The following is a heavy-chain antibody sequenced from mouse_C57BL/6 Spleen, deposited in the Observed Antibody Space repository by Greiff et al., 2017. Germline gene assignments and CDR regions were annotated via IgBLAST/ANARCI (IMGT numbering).Heavy chain of an antibody. V-gene: IGHV8-8*01. J-gene: IGHJ1*03. D-gene: IGHD1-1*01. Sequence: QVTLKVSGPGILQPSQTLSLTCSFSGFSLSTFGMGVGWIRQPSGKGLEWLAHIWWDDDKYYNPALKSRLTISKDTSKNQVFLKIANVDTADTATYYCARIRYYSGSSYGYFEVWGTGTTVTVSS. CDR3: ARIRYYSGSSYGYFEV. CDR2: IWWDDDK. CDR1: GFSLSTFGMG.